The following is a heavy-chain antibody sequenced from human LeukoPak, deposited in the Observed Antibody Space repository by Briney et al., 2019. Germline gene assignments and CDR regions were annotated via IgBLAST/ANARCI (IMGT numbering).Heavy chain of an antibody. CDR2: ISSSGSAI. D-gene: IGHD2-15*01. V-gene: IGHV3-48*01. Sequence: PGGSLRLSCAAYRFHLNSYRINWVRQAPGKGLEWVSYISSSGSAIYYVDSVKGRFTVSRDNAKNSLFLQMNSPRAEVTSVYYCVRVKGSYFDYWGQGALVTVSS. CDR1: RFHLNSYR. J-gene: IGHJ4*02. CDR3: VRVKGSYFDY.